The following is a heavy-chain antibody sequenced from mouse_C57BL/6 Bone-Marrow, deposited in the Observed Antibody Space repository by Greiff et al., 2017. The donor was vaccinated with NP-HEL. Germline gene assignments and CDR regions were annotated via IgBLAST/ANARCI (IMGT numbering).Heavy chain of an antibody. CDR3: ARSLSYYYGSRGFAY. CDR2: IYPGSGST. V-gene: IGHV1-55*01. CDR1: GYTFTSYW. J-gene: IGHJ3*01. D-gene: IGHD1-1*01. Sequence: QVQLQQPGAELVKPGASVKMSCKASGYTFTSYWITWVKQRPGQGLEWIGDIYPGSGSTNYNEKFKSKATLTVDTSSSTAYMQLSSLTSEDSAVYYCARSLSYYYGSRGFAYWGKGTLVTVSA.